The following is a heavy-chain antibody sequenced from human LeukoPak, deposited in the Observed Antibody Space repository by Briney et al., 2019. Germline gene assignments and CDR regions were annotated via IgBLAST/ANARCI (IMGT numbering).Heavy chain of an antibody. CDR2: ISNYEGST. D-gene: IGHD3-22*01. CDR3: ARERWDYFDSSGYSF. CDR1: VYTLSSYS. J-gene: IGHJ4*02. V-gene: IGHV1-18*01. Sequence: ASVNVSCKSSVYTLSSYSISWVRQPPGQGLEWIGWISNYEGSTKFAQNLQGRVTLTTDTSTSTAYMELRSLRSDDTAVYYCARERWDYFDSSGYSFWGQGTLVTVS.